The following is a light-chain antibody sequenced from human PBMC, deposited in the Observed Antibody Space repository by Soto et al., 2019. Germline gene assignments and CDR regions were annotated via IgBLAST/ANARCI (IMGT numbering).Light chain of an antibody. CDR1: SGHSSYA. V-gene: IGLV4-69*01. CDR3: QTWGTGIRV. Sequence: QSVLTQSPSASASLGASVKLTCTLSSGHSSYAIAWHQQQPEKGPRYLMKLNSDGSHSKGDGIPDRFSGSSSGAERYLTTSSLQSEDEADYYCQTWGTGIRVFGGVTKVTVL. J-gene: IGLJ3*02. CDR2: LNSDGSH.